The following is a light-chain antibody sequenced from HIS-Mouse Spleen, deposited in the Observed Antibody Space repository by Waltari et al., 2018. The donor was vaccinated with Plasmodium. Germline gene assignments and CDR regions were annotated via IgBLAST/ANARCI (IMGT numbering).Light chain of an antibody. CDR3: QQFNNYPRIT. CDR2: DAS. Sequence: AIQLTQSPSSLSASVGDRVTITCRASQGISSALAWYQQKPGKAPKLLIYDASSFESWVPSRFSGSGSGTDFTLTISSLQPEDFATYYCQQFNNYPRITFGQGTRLEIK. CDR1: QGISSA. J-gene: IGKJ5*01. V-gene: IGKV1D-13*01.